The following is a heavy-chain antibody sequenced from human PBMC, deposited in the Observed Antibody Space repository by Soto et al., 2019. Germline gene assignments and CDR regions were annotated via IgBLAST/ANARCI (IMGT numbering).Heavy chain of an antibody. CDR2: IWYDGSNK. CDR1: GFTFSSYG. V-gene: IGHV3-33*01. D-gene: IGHD6-13*01. J-gene: IGHJ5*02. CDR3: ARNPEYSSSWDNWFDA. Sequence: PGGSLTLSCAASGFTFSSYGMHWVRHAPGKGLEWVAVIWYDGSNKYYADSVKGRFTISRDNSKNTLSLQMNSLRAEDTAVYYCARNPEYSSSWDNWFDAWGQGALVTVSS.